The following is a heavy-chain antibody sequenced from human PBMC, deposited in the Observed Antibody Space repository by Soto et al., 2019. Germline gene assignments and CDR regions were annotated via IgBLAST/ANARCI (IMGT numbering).Heavy chain of an antibody. V-gene: IGHV4-39*01. Sequence: SETLSLTCTVSGGSVSNSNYYWGWIRQSPGKGLEWIGSVYYRGISYSKSSVKSRVTISVDTSKNQFSLNLNSVTASDTAVYYCVSQRTSVLTQAYFDYWGPGALVTVSS. CDR3: VSQRTSVLTQAYFDY. D-gene: IGHD2-8*01. CDR1: GGSVSNSNYY. J-gene: IGHJ4*02. CDR2: VYYRGIS.